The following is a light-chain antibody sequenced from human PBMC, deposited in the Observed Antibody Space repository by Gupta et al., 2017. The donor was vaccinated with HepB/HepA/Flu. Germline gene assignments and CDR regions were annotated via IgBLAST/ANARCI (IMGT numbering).Light chain of an antibody. CDR3: QQRSNSWT. J-gene: IGKJ1*01. Sequence: EIVLTQSPVTLSLSPGERATLSCMASQSVSSSLAWYQHKPGQAPRLLIYDASSRATGIPARFSGSGSGTDFTLTISSLEPGDFAVYYCQQRSNSWTFGQGTKVEIK. V-gene: IGKV3-11*01. CDR2: DAS. CDR1: QSVSSS.